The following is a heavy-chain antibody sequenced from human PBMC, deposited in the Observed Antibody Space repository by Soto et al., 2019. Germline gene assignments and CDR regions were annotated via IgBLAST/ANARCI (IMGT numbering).Heavy chain of an antibody. CDR2: MNPNTGGS. CDR3: ARGGPAAGYDL. Sequence: ASVNVSCKASGYTFTSNDINWVRQASGQGLEWMGWMNPNTGGSGYAQDFQGRITMTRDTATSTAYMELTSLRSDDTAVYYCARGGPAAGYDLWGQGTLVTVSS. CDR1: GYTFTSND. V-gene: IGHV1-8*01. J-gene: IGHJ4*02. D-gene: IGHD6-13*01.